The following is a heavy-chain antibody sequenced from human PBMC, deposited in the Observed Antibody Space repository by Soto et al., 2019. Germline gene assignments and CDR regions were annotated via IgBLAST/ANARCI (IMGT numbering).Heavy chain of an antibody. V-gene: IGHV3-23*01. Sequence: EVQLLESGGGLVQPGESLRLSCAASGFTFSSNAMSWVRQAPGKGLEWVSGISFTGGRTYYTDSVKGRFTISRDNSKKTLDLQMNSLRAEDTATYCCAKLSDLGGGPDYWGQGTLVTVPS. CDR2: ISFTGGRT. D-gene: IGHD1-26*01. CDR3: AKLSDLGGGPDY. CDR1: GFTFSSNA. J-gene: IGHJ4*02.